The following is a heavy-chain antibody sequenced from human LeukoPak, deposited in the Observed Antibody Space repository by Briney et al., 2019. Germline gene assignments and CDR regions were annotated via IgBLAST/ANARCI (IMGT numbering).Heavy chain of an antibody. CDR2: IYSGGST. V-gene: IGHV3-66*01. D-gene: IGHD5-12*01. CDR1: GFTVSSNY. J-gene: IGHJ4*02. CDR3: ARSAGIAATIVLGY. Sequence: PGGSLRPSCAASGFTVSSNYMSWVRQAPGKGLEWVSLIYSGGSTYYADSVKGRFTISRDNSKNTLYLQVDSLRAEDTAVYYCARSAGIAATIVLGYWGQGTLVTVSS.